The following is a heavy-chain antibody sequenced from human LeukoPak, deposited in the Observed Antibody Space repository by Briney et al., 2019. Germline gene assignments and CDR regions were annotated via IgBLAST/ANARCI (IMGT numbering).Heavy chain of an antibody. J-gene: IGHJ4*02. CDR2: ISAYNGNT. CDR3: ASDPIDWGVVPAAPWYYFDY. D-gene: IGHD2-2*01. Sequence: ASVKVSCKASGYTFTSYGISWVRQAPGQGLELMGWISAYNGNTNYAQKLQGRVTMTTDTSTSTAYMELRSLRSDDTAVYYCASDPIDWGVVPAAPWYYFDYWGQGTLVTVSS. CDR1: GYTFTSYG. V-gene: IGHV1-18*01.